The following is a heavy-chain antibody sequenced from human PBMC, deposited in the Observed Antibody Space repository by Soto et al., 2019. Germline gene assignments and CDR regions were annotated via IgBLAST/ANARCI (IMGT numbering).Heavy chain of an antibody. Sequence: QVQLQESGPGLVKPSQTLSLTCTVSGGSISSGGYYWSWIRQHPGKGLEWIGYIYYSGSTYYNPSLKSRVTISVDTSKNQFSLKLSSVTAADTAVYYCARDRRKGPDVWPARAFDIWGQGTMVTVSS. CDR2: IYYSGST. CDR3: ARDRRKGPDVWPARAFDI. CDR1: GGSISSGGYY. V-gene: IGHV4-31*03. D-gene: IGHD2-8*01. J-gene: IGHJ3*02.